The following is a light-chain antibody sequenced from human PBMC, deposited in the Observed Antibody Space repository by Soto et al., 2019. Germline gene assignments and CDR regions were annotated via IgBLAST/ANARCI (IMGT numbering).Light chain of an antibody. CDR1: QTINYY. V-gene: IGKV3-15*01. Sequence: EIVMTQSPATLSVSPGERATLSCRASQTINYYVAWYQQKPGRAPRLLIYGASTSATGIPGRFSGSGSGPEFTLTISSLQSEDFAVYYCQQYNDWPITFGQGTRLAIK. CDR2: GAS. CDR3: QQYNDWPIT. J-gene: IGKJ5*01.